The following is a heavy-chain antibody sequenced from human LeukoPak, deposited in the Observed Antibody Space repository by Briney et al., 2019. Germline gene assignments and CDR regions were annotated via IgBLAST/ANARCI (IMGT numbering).Heavy chain of an antibody. V-gene: IGHV3-23*01. Sequence: GGSLRLSCAASGFTFSNYWMHWVRQAPGKGLEWVSAISGSGVSTYYADSVKGRFTVSRDNSKNTLYLQMSSLRAEDTAVYYCAKDERNWNYNLASQTYDWGQGTLVTVSS. CDR3: AKDERNWNYNLASQTYD. J-gene: IGHJ4*02. CDR2: ISGSGVST. CDR1: GFTFSNYW. D-gene: IGHD1-7*01.